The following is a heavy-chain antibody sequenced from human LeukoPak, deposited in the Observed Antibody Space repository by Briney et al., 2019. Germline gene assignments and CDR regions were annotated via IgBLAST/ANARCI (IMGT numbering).Heavy chain of an antibody. D-gene: IGHD2-15*01. CDR3: ARPLLGCSGGSCYSDRFDH. Sequence: GASVTVSFTSSVYTFTSYYMHWVRQAPGQGREWMGWINPNSGGTNYAQKFQGRVTMTRDTSISTAYMALSRLISDDTAVYYCARPLLGCSGGSCYSDRFDHWGQGTLVTVSS. CDR2: INPNSGGT. V-gene: IGHV1-2*02. CDR1: VYTFTSYY. J-gene: IGHJ5*02.